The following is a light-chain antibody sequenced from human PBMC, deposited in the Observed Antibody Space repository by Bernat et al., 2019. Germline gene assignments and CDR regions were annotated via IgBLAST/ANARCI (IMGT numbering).Light chain of an antibody. CDR1: YSNIGNNY. V-gene: IGLV1-47*02. CDR2: HAY. J-gene: IGLJ2*01. CDR3: ASWDDSLTSGV. Sequence: QSVLTQPPSASGTPGQRVTISCSGSYSNIGNNYVYWYQQLPGTAPKVLISHAYQWAPGVPDRFSGSKSGTSASLAISGLRSDDEATYYCASWDDSLTSGVFGGGTKLTVL.